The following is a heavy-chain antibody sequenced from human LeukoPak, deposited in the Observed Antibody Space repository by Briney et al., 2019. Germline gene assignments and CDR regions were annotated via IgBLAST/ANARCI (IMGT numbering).Heavy chain of an antibody. Sequence: PSETLSLTCAVYGGSFSGYYWSWIRQPPGKGLEWIGEINHSGSTNYNPSLKSRVTISVDTSKNQFSLELSSVTAADTAVYYCARGLLRYYGSGNQRYYYYYMDVWGKGTTVTVSS. CDR3: ARGLLRYYGSGNQRYYYYYMDV. CDR1: GGSFSGYY. D-gene: IGHD3-10*01. V-gene: IGHV4-34*01. CDR2: INHSGST. J-gene: IGHJ6*03.